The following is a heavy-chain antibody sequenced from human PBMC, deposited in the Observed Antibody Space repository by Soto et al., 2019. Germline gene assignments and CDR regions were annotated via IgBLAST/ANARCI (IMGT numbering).Heavy chain of an antibody. CDR1: GFTFSTYW. V-gene: IGHV3-74*01. CDR3: ARGALRAYYLDY. Sequence: EAQLVESGGGLVQPGGSLRLSCAASGFTFSTYWMHWVRQAPGGGLVWVSRIKGDESNTNYADSVKGRFTIFRDNAKNTVYLQMNSLRAEDTAIYYCARGALRAYYLDYWGQGVLVTVSS. J-gene: IGHJ4*02. CDR2: IKGDESNT. D-gene: IGHD3-10*01.